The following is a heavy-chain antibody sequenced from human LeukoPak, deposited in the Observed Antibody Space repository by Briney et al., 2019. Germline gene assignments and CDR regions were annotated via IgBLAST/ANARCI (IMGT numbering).Heavy chain of an antibody. Sequence: PSETLSLTCAVYGGSFSGYYWSWIRQPPGKGLEWIGEINHSGSTNYNPSLKSRVTISVDTSKNQFSLKLSSVTAADTAVYYCARQKWWDGYNLDYWGQGTLVTVSS. CDR3: ARQKWWDGYNLDY. V-gene: IGHV4-34*01. CDR1: GGSFSGYY. D-gene: IGHD5-24*01. J-gene: IGHJ4*02. CDR2: INHSGST.